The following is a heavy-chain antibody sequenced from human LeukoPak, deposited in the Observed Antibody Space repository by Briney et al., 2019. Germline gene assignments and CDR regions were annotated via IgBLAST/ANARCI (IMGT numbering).Heavy chain of an antibody. CDR3: ARDRGSAMYYFDY. D-gene: IGHD5-18*01. CDR2: IIPIFGTA. V-gene: IGHV1-69*13. CDR1: GYTFTSYY. Sequence: GASVKVSCKASGYTFTSYYMHWVRQAPGQGLEWMGGIIPIFGTANYAQKFQGRVTITADESTSTAYMELSSLRSEDTAVYYCARDRGSAMYYFDYWGQGTLVTVSS. J-gene: IGHJ4*02.